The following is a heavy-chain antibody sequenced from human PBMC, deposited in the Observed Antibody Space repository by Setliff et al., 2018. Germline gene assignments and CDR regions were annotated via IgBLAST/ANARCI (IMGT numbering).Heavy chain of an antibody. Sequence: PGGSLRLSCAASGFTFSSYWMNWVRQAPGKGLEWVANIKQDGSVKNYVDSVKGRFSISRDNTKNSLYLQMNSLRAEDTAVYYCARIYYYDSSGYYHDAFDIWGQGTMVTVSS. CDR2: IKQDGSVK. CDR3: ARIYYYDSSGYYHDAFDI. D-gene: IGHD3-22*01. J-gene: IGHJ3*02. CDR1: GFTFSSYW. V-gene: IGHV3-7*01.